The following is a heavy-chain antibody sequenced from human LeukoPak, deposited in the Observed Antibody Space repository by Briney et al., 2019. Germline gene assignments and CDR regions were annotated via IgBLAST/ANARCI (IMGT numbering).Heavy chain of an antibody. Sequence: GSVKVSCKASGYTFTVYYMHWVRQAPGQGLEWMGWINPDRGDTNYAQKFEGRVTMTRDTSISTTSMELSRLRSDDTAMYYCSRAVILGYIYGLDYWGQGTLVTASS. CDR3: SRAVILGYIYGLDY. D-gene: IGHD5-18*01. CDR2: INPDRGDT. V-gene: IGHV1-2*02. CDR1: GYTFTVYY. J-gene: IGHJ4*02.